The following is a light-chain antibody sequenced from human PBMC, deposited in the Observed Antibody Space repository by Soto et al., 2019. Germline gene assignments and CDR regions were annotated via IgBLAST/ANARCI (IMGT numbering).Light chain of an antibody. V-gene: IGLV2-23*01. J-gene: IGLJ1*01. Sequence: QALLAQPASLSGSPGQSITISCTGTSNDVGSYDLVSWYQQHPGKAPKLIVYEGNKRPSGVSDRFSDSKSGNTASLTISGLQAEDEADYYCCSYAGGASYVFGTGTKVTVL. CDR3: CSYAGGASYV. CDR1: SNDVGSYDL. CDR2: EGN.